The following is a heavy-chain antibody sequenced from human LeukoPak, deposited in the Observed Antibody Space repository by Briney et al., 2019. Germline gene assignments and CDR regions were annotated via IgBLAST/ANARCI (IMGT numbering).Heavy chain of an antibody. Sequence: ASVKVSCKASGYTFTGYYMHWVRQAPGQGLEWMGWINPNSGGTNYAQKFQGRVTMTTDTSTSTAYMELRSLRSDDTAVYYCARVVGASYYYYMDVWGKGATVTISS. CDR2: INPNSGGT. CDR1: GYTFTGYY. D-gene: IGHD1-26*01. V-gene: IGHV1-2*02. J-gene: IGHJ6*03. CDR3: ARVVGASYYYYMDV.